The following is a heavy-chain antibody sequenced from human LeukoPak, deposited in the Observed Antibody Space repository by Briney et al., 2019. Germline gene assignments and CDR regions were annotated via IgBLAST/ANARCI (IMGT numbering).Heavy chain of an antibody. Sequence: PSETLSLTCTVSGGSITSGSYYWSWIRQPAGKGLEWIGRIYTSGITNYNPSLKSRVTISVDTSKNQFSLRLSSATAADTAVYYCARDSDTAMVGPYYYYYMDVWGKGTTVTISS. CDR1: GGSITSGSYY. V-gene: IGHV4-61*02. J-gene: IGHJ6*03. CDR2: IYTSGIT. CDR3: ARDSDTAMVGPYYYYYMDV. D-gene: IGHD5-18*01.